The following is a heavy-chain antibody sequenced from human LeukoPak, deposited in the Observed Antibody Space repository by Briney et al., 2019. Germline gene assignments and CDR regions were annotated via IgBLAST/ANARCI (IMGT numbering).Heavy chain of an antibody. V-gene: IGHV1-69*05. J-gene: IGHJ6*03. CDR1: GGTFSSYA. Sequence: ASVKVSCKASGGTFSSYAISWVRQAPGQGLEWMGRIIPIFGTANYAQKFQGRVTITTDESTSTAYMELSSLRSEDTAVYYCARDDLTGYYAHYYVDVWGKGTTVTVSS. D-gene: IGHD3-9*01. CDR2: IIPIFGTA. CDR3: ARDDLTGYYAHYYVDV.